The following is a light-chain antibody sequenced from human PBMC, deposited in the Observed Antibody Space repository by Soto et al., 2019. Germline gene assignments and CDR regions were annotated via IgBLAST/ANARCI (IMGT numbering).Light chain of an antibody. V-gene: IGKV3-15*01. Sequence: EIVMTQSPATLSVSPGGRATLSCRASQSVSSNLAWYQQKPGQAPRLLIYGASTRATGFPARFSGSGSGTEFTLTISRLQSEEFAVYYCQQYKNWPLTFGGGTRVEIK. J-gene: IGKJ4*01. CDR2: GAS. CDR3: QQYKNWPLT. CDR1: QSVSSN.